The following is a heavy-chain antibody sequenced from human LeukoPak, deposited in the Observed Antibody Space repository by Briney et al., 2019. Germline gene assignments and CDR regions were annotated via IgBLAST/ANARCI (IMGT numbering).Heavy chain of an antibody. CDR1: GYVFTTSG. CDR2: ISAYSGTV. D-gene: IGHD5-18*01. V-gene: IGHV1-18*01. CDR3: ARDSLNTARTFDI. J-gene: IGHJ3*02. Sequence: GASVKVSCKTSGYVFTTSGISWVRQAPGQGLEWVGWISAYSGTVNTAQKFQDRVTMTTDTSSNTAYMELSSLRSEDTAVYYCARDSLNTARTFDIWGQGTMVTVSS.